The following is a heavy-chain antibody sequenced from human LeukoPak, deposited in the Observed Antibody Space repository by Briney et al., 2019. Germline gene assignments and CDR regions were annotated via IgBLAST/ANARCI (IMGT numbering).Heavy chain of an antibody. D-gene: IGHD4-11*01. V-gene: IGHV1-69*13. CDR1: GGTFSSYP. Sequence: SVKVSCKASGGTFSSYPISWVRQAPGQGLAWMGGIIPMFGTTNYALKFQGRVTITADESTSAAYMELSSLDSEDTAVYYCARVTQRDSNLYGMDVWGQGTTVTVSS. CDR3: ARVTQRDSNLYGMDV. J-gene: IGHJ6*02. CDR2: IIPMFGTT.